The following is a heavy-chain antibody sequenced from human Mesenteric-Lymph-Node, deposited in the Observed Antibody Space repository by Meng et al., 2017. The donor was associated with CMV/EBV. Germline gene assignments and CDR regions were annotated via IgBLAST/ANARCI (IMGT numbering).Heavy chain of an antibody. D-gene: IGHD1-14*01. CDR3: ASLAPLNNTKDKIPSGY. J-gene: IGHJ4*02. CDR1: GGSFSAYY. Sequence: QVQLQQWGAGLLKPSETLSLTCAVYGGSFSAYYWSWIRQTPGKGLEWIGEINHSGSTNYNPSLKSRITISVDTSKNQFSLKLTSVTAADTAVYFCASLAPLNNTKDKIPSGYWGQGTLVTVSS. CDR2: INHSGST. V-gene: IGHV4-34*01.